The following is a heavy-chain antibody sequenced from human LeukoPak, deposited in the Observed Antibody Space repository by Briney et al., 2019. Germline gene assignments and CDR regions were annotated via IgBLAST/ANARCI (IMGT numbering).Heavy chain of an antibody. J-gene: IGHJ6*03. CDR3: ARGLPAGYSSSRTGYYMDV. CDR1: GGSISSGSYY. D-gene: IGHD6-13*01. V-gene: IGHV4-61*02. Sequence: SQTLSLTCTVSGGSISSGSYYWSWIRQPAGKGLEWIGRIYTSGSTNYNPSLKSRVTISVDTSKNQFSLKLSSVTAADTAVYYCARGLPAGYSSSRTGYYMDVWGKGTTVTVSS. CDR2: IYTSGST.